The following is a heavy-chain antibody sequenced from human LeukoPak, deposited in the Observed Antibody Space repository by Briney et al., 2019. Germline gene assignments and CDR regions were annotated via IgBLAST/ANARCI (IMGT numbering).Heavy chain of an antibody. Sequence: PGGSLILSCSASGFTFSTCWMSWVRQAPGKGLEWVAIIKGDGSEKAYVDSLKGRFSISRDNAENSLYLQMSSLRAEDTAVYYCAKDWGYGEAGIDFWGQGTLVTVSS. V-gene: IGHV3-7*04. D-gene: IGHD6-13*01. CDR3: AKDWGYGEAGIDF. J-gene: IGHJ4*02. CDR1: GFTFSTCW. CDR2: IKGDGSEK.